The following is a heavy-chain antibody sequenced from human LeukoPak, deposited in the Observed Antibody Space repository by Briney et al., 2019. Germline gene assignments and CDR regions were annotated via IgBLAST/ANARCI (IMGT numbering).Heavy chain of an antibody. CDR2: IKQDGSDT. J-gene: IGHJ4*02. CDR1: GFTFGNPW. CDR3: AREHSSHFT. D-gene: IGHD3-3*02. Sequence: PGGSLRLSCAGSGFTFGNPWMNWFRQAPGKGLEWVAHIKQDGSDTYVDSVKGRFTISRDIAKTSLFLHMNSLTTEDSAVYYCAREHSSHFTWGQGTLVTVSS. V-gene: IGHV3-7*01.